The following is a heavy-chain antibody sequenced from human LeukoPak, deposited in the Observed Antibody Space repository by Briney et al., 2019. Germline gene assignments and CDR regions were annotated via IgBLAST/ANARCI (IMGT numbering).Heavy chain of an antibody. V-gene: IGHV3-23*01. Sequence: GGSLRLSCAGSGFTFSNFAMSWGRQAPGKGLEWVSTISGSGGSTFYADSVKGRFPISRDNSKNTLFLQMNSLRAEDTAIYYCAKAGSGCWSSSGGDSWGQGSLVTVSS. CDR3: AKAGSGCWSSSGGDS. CDR2: ISGSGGST. D-gene: IGHD6-19*01. CDR1: GFTFSNFA. J-gene: IGHJ4*02.